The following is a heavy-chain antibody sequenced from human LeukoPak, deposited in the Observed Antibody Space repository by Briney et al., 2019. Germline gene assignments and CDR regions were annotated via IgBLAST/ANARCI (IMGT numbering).Heavy chain of an antibody. CDR3: ASGPLRGYCSGGSCYFQASNSYYYYYMDV. CDR2: ISYDGSNK. J-gene: IGHJ6*03. CDR1: GFTFSSYA. V-gene: IGHV3-30*01. Sequence: GGSLRLSCAASGFTFSSYAMHWVRQAPGKGLEWVAVISYDGSNKYYADSVKGRFTISRDNSKNTLYLKMNSLRDEDTAVYYCASGPLRGYCSGGSCYFQASNSYYYYYMDVWGKGTTVTVSS. D-gene: IGHD2-15*01.